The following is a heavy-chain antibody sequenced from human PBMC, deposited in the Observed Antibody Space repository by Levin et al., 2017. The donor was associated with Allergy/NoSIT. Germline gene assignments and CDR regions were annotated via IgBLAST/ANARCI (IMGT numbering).Heavy chain of an antibody. Sequence: GGSLRLSCAASGFTFSSYWRNWVRQAPGKGLEGVANIKQDGSEKYYVDSVRGRFTISRDNAKNSLYLQMNSLRAEDTAVYYCATSRTFDYWGQGTLVTVSS. CDR1: GFTFSSYW. D-gene: IGHD2-2*01. CDR3: ATSRTFDY. J-gene: IGHJ4*02. V-gene: IGHV3-7*01. CDR2: IKQDGSEK.